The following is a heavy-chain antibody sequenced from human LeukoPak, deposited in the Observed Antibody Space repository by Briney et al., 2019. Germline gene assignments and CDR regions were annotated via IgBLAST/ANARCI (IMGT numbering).Heavy chain of an antibody. CDR1: GGTFSSYA. D-gene: IGHD2-2*01. V-gene: IGHV1-69*01. J-gene: IGHJ6*03. CDR3: ARGGMSTSPTLDSYYYYMDV. CDR2: IIPIFGTA. Sequence: GASVKVSCKASGGTFSSYAISWVRQAPGQGLEWMGGIIPIFGTANYAQKFQGRFTITADESTSTAYMELSSLRSEDTAVYYCARGGMSTSPTLDSYYYYMDVWGKGTTVTVSS.